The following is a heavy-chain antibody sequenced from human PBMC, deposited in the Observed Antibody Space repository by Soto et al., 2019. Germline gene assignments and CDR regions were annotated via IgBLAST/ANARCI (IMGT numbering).Heavy chain of an antibody. CDR3: AKSPNFYCSSPNCYKYYFDH. Sequence: PGGSLRLSCAASGFTFSDYYMSWIRQAPGKGLEWVSYISSSGSTIYYADSVKGRFTISRDNAKNTLYLQMNSLRPEDTAVYYCAKSPNFYCSSPNCYKYYFDHWGQGTRVTVSS. V-gene: IGHV3-11*04. D-gene: IGHD2-2*02. J-gene: IGHJ4*02. CDR2: ISSSGSTI. CDR1: GFTFSDYY.